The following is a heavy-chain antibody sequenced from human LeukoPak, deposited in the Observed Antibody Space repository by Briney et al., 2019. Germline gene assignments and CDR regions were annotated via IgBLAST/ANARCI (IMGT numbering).Heavy chain of an antibody. V-gene: IGHV3-23*01. CDR2: ISGSGGSI. CDR1: GFTLSRYA. CDR3: AKGPGYSYYSGMDG. D-gene: IGHD5-18*01. Sequence: GGSLRLSCAASGFTLSRYALSWVRQAPGKGLEWLSTISGSGGSIDYADSVKGRFTISRENSKNTLYLQMNSLRAADTAVYYCAKGPGYSYYSGMDGWGQGTTVTVSS. J-gene: IGHJ6*02.